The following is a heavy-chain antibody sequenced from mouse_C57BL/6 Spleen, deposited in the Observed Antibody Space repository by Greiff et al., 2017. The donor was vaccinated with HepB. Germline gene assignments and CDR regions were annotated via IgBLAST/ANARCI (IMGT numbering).Heavy chain of an antibody. V-gene: IGHV1-81*01. CDR2: IYPRSGNT. J-gene: IGHJ2*01. D-gene: IGHD2-4*01. Sequence: QVQLKQSGAELARPGASVKLSCKASGYTFTSYGISWVKQRTGQGLEWIGEIYPRSGNTYYNEKFKGKATLTADKSSSTAYMELSSLTSDDAAVYFCARSGYDYDGKGDYWGQGTTLTVSS. CDR3: ARSGYDYDGKGDY. CDR1: GYTFTSYG.